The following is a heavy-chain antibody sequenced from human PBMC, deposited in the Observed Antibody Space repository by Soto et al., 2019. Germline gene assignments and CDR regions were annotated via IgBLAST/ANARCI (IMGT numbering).Heavy chain of an antibody. D-gene: IGHD5-18*01. J-gene: IGHJ4*02. CDR2: ISWNSGSI. V-gene: IGHV3-9*01. CDR3: AKAVGSYGNFVY. CDR1: GFTFDDYA. Sequence: EVQLVESGGGLVQPGRSLRLSCAASGFTFDDYAMHWVWQAPGKGLEWVSRISWNSGSIGYADSVKGRFTISRDNAKNSLYLQMNSLRAEDTALYYCAKAVGSYGNFVYWGQGTLVTVSS.